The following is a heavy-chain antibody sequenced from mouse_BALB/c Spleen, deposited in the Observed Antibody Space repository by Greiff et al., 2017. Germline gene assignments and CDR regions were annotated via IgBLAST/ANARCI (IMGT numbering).Heavy chain of an antibody. Sequence: EVQRVESGPGLVKPSQSLSLTCTVTGYSITSDYAWNWIRQFPGNKLEWMSYISYSGSTSYNPSLKSRISITRDTSKNQFFLQLNSVTTEDTATYYCARSRHLLWSPFDYWGQGTTLTVSS. CDR3: ARSRHLLWSPFDY. D-gene: IGHD2-1*01. CDR2: ISYSGST. CDR1: GYSITSDYA. J-gene: IGHJ2*01. V-gene: IGHV3-2*02.